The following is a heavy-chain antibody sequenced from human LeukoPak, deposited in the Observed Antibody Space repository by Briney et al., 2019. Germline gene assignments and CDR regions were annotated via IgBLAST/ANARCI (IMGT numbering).Heavy chain of an antibody. CDR1: GGSFSGYY. CDR2: INHSGST. V-gene: IGHV4-34*01. Sequence: SETLSLTCAVYGGSFSGYYWSWIRQPPGKGLEWIGEINHSGSTNYNPSLKSRVTISVDTSKNQFSLKLSSVTAADTAVYCCARGRTKDAFDIWGQGTMVTVSS. D-gene: IGHD1-1*01. CDR3: ARGRTKDAFDI. J-gene: IGHJ3*02.